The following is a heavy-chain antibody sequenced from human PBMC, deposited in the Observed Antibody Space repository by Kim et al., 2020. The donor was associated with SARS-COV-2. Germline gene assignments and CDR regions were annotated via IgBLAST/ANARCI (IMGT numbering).Heavy chain of an antibody. V-gene: IGHV3-30*18. CDR2: MSDDGSHK. CDR3: AKGRYCSAGSCYPEFDY. D-gene: IGHD2-15*01. J-gene: IGHJ4*02. CDR1: GFTFSSYG. Sequence: GGSLRLSCAASGFTFSSYGMHWVRQAPGKGLEWVAVMSDDGSHKSYAESVKGRFTISRDNSKNTLYLQMNSLRTEDTAVYYCAKGRYCSAGSCYPEFDYWGQGTLVTVSS.